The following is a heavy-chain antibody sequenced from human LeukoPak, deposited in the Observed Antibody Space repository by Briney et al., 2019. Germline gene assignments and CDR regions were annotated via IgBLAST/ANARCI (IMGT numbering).Heavy chain of an antibody. V-gene: IGHV4-39*01. Sequence: SETLSLTCTASGGSISISSYYWGWIHQPPGKGLEWIVNIYYSGSTYYNPSLKSRVTISVDMSKNQFSLKLSSVTAADTAVYYCARRRYESGTSYPSYFDYWGQGTLVTVSS. CDR2: IYYSGST. CDR1: GGSISISSYY. CDR3: ARRRYESGTSYPSYFDY. J-gene: IGHJ4*02. D-gene: IGHD3-22*01.